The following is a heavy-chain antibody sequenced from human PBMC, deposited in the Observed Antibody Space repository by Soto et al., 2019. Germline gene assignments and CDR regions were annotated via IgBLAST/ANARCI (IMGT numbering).Heavy chain of an antibody. D-gene: IGHD2-15*01. J-gene: IGHJ4*02. CDR2: IKQDGREK. CDR3: ARDAYSAKATFDF. V-gene: IGHV3-7*05. Sequence: EVQLVESGGGLVQPGGSLRLSCAASGFTFSVSWMSWVRQAPGKGLEWVANIKQDGREKYYVDSVKGRFTISRDNAKNSRSLQMNSLRAEDTSVYYCARDAYSAKATFDFWGQGTLVTVSS. CDR1: GFTFSVSW.